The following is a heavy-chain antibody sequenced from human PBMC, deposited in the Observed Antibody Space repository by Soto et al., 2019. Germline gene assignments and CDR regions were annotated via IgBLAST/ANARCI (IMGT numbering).Heavy chain of an antibody. CDR1: GGSISSYY. Sequence: PSETLSLTCTVSGGSISSYYWSWIRQPPGKGLEWIGYIYYSGSTNYNPSLKSRVTISVDTPKNQFSLKLSSVTAADTAVYYCARSTGTTIASFDSWGQGTLVTVSS. D-gene: IGHD1-1*01. CDR3: ARSTGTTIASFDS. J-gene: IGHJ4*02. V-gene: IGHV4-59*08. CDR2: IYYSGST.